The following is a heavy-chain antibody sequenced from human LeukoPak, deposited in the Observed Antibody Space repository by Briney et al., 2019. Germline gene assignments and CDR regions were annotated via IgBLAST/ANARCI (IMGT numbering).Heavy chain of an antibody. V-gene: IGHV3-74*01. D-gene: IGHD2-8*02. CDR3: TRVQAGRSGLMDV. CDR2: IDANGGGT. Sequence: GGSLRLSCAASGFTLSGYWMHWVRQVPGKGLVWVSRIDANGGGTTHADSVKGRFAISRDNAKNTLYLQMSSLRIEDTAVYYCTRVQAGRSGLMDVWGRGTTVTVSS. CDR1: GFTLSGYW. J-gene: IGHJ6*02.